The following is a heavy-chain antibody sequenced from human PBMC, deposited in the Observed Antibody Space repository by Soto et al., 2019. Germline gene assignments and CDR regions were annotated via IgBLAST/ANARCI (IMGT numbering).Heavy chain of an antibody. Sequence: GGSLRLSCAASGFTFSNYEMNWVRQSPGKGLEWVSYISYSGSTIYYADSVKGRFTISRDNSKNSLYLQMNSLRAEDTAVYYCARGLRNYYDRSGLHYWGQGTLVTVSS. CDR2: ISYSGSTI. V-gene: IGHV3-48*03. J-gene: IGHJ4*02. CDR3: ARGLRNYYDRSGLHY. CDR1: GFTFSNYE. D-gene: IGHD3-22*01.